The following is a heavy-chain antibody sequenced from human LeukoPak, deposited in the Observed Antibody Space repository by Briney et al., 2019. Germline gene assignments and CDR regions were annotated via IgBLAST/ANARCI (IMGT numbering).Heavy chain of an antibody. CDR3: ARVNQGYYYDSSGYYRTGFDY. V-gene: IGHV4-34*01. CDR2: INHSGST. D-gene: IGHD3-22*01. CDR1: GGSFSGYY. Sequence: SETLSLTCAVYGGSFSGYYWSWIRQPPGKGLEWIGEINHSGSTNYNPSLKSRVTISVDTSKNQFSLKLSSVTAADTAVYYCARVNQGYYYDSSGYYRTGFDYWGQGTLVTVSS. J-gene: IGHJ4*02.